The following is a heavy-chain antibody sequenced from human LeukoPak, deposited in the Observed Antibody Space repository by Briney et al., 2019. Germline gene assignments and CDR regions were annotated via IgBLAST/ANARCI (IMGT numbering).Heavy chain of an antibody. V-gene: IGHV3-21*01. CDR2: ISSSSSYI. CDR3: AREDYFDY. J-gene: IGHJ4*02. CDR1: GFTFSSYS. Sequence: GGFLRLSCAASGFTFSSYSMNWVRQAPGKGLEWVSSISSSSSYIYYADSAKGRFTISRDNAKNSLYLQMNSLRAEDTAVYYCAREDYFDYWGQGTLVTVSS.